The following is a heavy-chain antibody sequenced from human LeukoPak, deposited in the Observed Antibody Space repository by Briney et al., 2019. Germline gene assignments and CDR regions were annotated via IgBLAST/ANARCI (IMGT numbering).Heavy chain of an antibody. CDR1: GFTFSSYA. CDR3: AGGTHIVVVTGGFDY. J-gene: IGHJ4*02. D-gene: IGHD2-21*02. V-gene: IGHV3-30*04. Sequence: GGSLRLSCAASGFTFSSYAMHWVRQAPGKGLEWVAVISYDGSNKYYADSVKGRFTISRDNSKNTLYLQMNSLRAEDTAVYYCAGGTHIVVVTGGFDYWGQGTLVTVSS. CDR2: ISYDGSNK.